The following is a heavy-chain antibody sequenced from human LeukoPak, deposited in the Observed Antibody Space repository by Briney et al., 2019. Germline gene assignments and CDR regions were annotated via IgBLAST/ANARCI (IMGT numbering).Heavy chain of an antibody. D-gene: IGHD6-13*01. V-gene: IGHV3-48*03. CDR2: ISSTGSTI. Sequence: GGSLRLSCAASRFTFSNYEMNWVRQAPGKGLEWVSYISSTGSTIYYADSVKGRFTISRDNVKNSLYLQMNSLRAEDTAIYYCATSRGSWPDYFNYWGQGTLVTVSS. CDR1: RFTFSNYE. CDR3: ATSRGSWPDYFNY. J-gene: IGHJ4*02.